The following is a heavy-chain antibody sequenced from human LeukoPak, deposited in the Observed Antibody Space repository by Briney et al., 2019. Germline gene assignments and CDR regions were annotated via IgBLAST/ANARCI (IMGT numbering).Heavy chain of an antibody. CDR2: ISSSSSYT. J-gene: IGHJ4*02. CDR3: ARDGIVVPAAIDY. D-gene: IGHD2-2*01. Sequence: PGESLRLSCAASGFTFSDYYMSWIRQTPGRGLEWVSYISSSSSYTNYADSVKGRFTISRDNAKNSLYLQMNGLRAEDTAVYYCARDGIVVPAAIDYWGQGTLVTVSS. CDR1: GFTFSDYY. V-gene: IGHV3-11*06.